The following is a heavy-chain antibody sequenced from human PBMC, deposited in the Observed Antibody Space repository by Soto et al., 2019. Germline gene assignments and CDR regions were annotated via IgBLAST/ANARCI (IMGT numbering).Heavy chain of an antibody. Sequence: SSETLSLTCTVSGGSISSYYWSWIRQPPGKGLEWIGYIYYSGSTNYNPSLKSRVTISVDTSKNQFSLKLSSVTAADTAVYYCASSDRSGFGFDYWGQGTLVTVSS. D-gene: IGHD3-22*01. J-gene: IGHJ4*02. CDR3: ASSDRSGFGFDY. V-gene: IGHV4-59*01. CDR2: IYYSGST. CDR1: GGSISSYY.